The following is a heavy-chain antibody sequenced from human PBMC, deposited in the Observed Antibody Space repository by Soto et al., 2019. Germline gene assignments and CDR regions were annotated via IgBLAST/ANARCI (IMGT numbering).Heavy chain of an antibody. V-gene: IGHV3-21*06. CDR2: LSSSSEYI. CDR1: GFNFSSYN. Sequence: DVQLVESGGGLVKPGESLRLSCEVSGFNFSSYNMNWVRQAPGKGLEWVSSLSSSSEYIYYADSVTGRFAISRDNAKNSLYLQMSSLRAEDTALYFCARGGPRSYLPEYWGQGTLVTVSS. D-gene: IGHD1-26*01. CDR3: ARGGPRSYLPEY. J-gene: IGHJ4*02.